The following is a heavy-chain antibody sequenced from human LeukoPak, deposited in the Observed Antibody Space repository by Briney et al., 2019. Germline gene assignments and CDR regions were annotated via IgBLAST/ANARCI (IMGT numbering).Heavy chain of an antibody. CDR3: TTLAYVDVY. CDR1: GFTLTNAW. Sequence: GGSLRLSCAASGFTLTNAWMSWVGQAPGKVLEWIGRSKSQTDGGTTDYAAPVKGRFTISRDDSKNTVYLQMNSLRTDDTAVYYCTTLAYVDVYWGQGTLVTVSS. CDR2: SKSQTDGGTT. J-gene: IGHJ4*02. V-gene: IGHV3-15*01. D-gene: IGHD3-10*02.